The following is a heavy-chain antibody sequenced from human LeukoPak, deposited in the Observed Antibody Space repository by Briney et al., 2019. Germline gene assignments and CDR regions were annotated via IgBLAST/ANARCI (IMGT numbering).Heavy chain of an antibody. D-gene: IGHD5-18*01. CDR1: GFTFGGSA. Sequence: GGSLRLSCAASGFTFGGSAMHWVRQASGKGLEWIGRIRSKANSYATTYAASVKGRFTISRDDSKNTAYLQMDSLKTEDTAVYYCAKAGSIQLWSPYNWFDPWGQGTLVTVSS. CDR2: IRSKANSYAT. CDR3: AKAGSIQLWSPYNWFDP. J-gene: IGHJ5*02. V-gene: IGHV3-73*01.